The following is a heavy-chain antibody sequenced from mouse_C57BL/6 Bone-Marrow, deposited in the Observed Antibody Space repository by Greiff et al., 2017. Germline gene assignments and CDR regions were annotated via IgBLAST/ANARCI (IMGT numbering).Heavy chain of an antibody. CDR1: GFTFSSYG. Sequence: EVQLVESGGDLVKPGGSLKLSCAASGFTFSSYGMSWVRQTPDKRLEWVATISSGGSYTYYPDSVKGRFTISRDNAKNTLYLQMSSLKSEDTAMYYCARALDGYPAWFAYWGQGTLVAVSA. D-gene: IGHD2-3*01. V-gene: IGHV5-6*01. CDR2: ISSGGSYT. J-gene: IGHJ3*01. CDR3: ARALDGYPAWFAY.